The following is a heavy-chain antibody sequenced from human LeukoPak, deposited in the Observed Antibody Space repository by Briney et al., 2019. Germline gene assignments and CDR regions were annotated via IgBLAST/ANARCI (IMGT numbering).Heavy chain of an antibody. J-gene: IGHJ6*02. V-gene: IGHV3-48*01. Sequence: GGSLRLSCAASGFTFSSYSMNWVRPAPGKGLEWVSYISSSSSTIYYADTVKGRFTISRDNAKNSLYLQMNSLRAEDTAVYYCARDLGGVGSGIRYYYYGMDVWGQGTTVTVSS. CDR1: GFTFSSYS. CDR2: ISSSSSTI. CDR3: ARDLGGVGSGIRYYYYGMDV. D-gene: IGHD3-10*01.